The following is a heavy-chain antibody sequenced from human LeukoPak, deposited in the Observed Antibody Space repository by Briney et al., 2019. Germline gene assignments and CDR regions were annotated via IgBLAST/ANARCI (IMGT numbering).Heavy chain of an antibody. CDR2: IYSGGST. CDR1: GFTVSSNY. CDR3: ARHSSGWSPFDY. D-gene: IGHD6-19*01. Sequence: GGSLRLSCAASGFTVSSNYMSWVRQAPGKGLEWVSVIYSGGSTYYADSVKGRFTISRDNSKNTLYLQMNSLRAEDTAVYYCARHSSGWSPFDYWGQGTLVTVSS. J-gene: IGHJ4*02. V-gene: IGHV3-53*01.